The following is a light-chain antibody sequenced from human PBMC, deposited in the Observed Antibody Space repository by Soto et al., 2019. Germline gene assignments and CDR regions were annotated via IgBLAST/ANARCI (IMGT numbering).Light chain of an antibody. CDR2: DVS. CDR1: SSEVGGYNY. CDR3: SSYTSSSTLEGV. J-gene: IGLJ2*01. V-gene: IGLV2-14*01. Sequence: QSALTQPASVSGSPGQSITISCTGTSSEVGGYNYVSWYQQHPGKAPKLMIYDVSNRPSGVSNRFSGSKSGNTASLTISGLQAEDEADYYCSSYTSSSTLEGVFGGGTKLTVL.